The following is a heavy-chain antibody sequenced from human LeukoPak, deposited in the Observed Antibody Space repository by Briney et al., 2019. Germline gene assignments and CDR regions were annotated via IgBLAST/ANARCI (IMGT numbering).Heavy chain of an antibody. D-gene: IGHD1-1*01. Sequence: GGSLRLSCAASGFTFSSNGMNWVRQAPGKGLEWVSYISATGGTIYYADSVKGRFTISRDNSKNTLYLQMNSLRAEDTAVYYCAREFNENFDYWGQGTLVTVSS. J-gene: IGHJ4*02. CDR1: GFTFSSNG. CDR2: ISATGGTI. V-gene: IGHV3-48*01. CDR3: AREFNENFDY.